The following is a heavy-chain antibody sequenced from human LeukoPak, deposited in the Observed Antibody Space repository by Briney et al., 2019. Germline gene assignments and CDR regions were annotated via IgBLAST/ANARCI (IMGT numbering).Heavy chain of an antibody. D-gene: IGHD3-10*01. J-gene: IGHJ4*02. CDR1: GYTFTSYD. CDR2: MNPNSGNT. CDR3: ARAQGGFGELSYYFDY. V-gene: IGHV1-8*01. Sequence: ASVKVSCKASGYTFTSYDVNWVRQATGQGLEWMGWMNPNSGNTGYAQKFQGRVTMTRNTSISTAYMELSSLRSEDTAVYYCARAQGGFGELSYYFDYWGQGTLVTVSS.